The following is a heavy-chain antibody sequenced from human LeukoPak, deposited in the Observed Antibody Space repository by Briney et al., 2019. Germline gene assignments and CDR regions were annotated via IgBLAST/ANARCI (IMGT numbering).Heavy chain of an antibody. D-gene: IGHD6-13*01. V-gene: IGHV3-23*01. CDR2: ISGGGGDT. CDR1: GFTFRTYA. Sequence: GGSLRLSCAASGFTFRTYAMTWVRQTPGRGLEWVSSISGGGGDTYYADSVKGRFTISRDNSRNTLYLQMNSLKAEDTAVYYCAKDGISSSSRFDPWGQGTLVTVSS. J-gene: IGHJ5*02. CDR3: AKDGISSSSRFDP.